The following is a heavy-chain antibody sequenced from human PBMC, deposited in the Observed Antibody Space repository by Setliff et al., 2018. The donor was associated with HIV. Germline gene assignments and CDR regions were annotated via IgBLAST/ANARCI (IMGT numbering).Heavy chain of an antibody. CDR2: IYHTGTT. D-gene: IGHD3-10*01. CDR3: ARDLSPYGSGDPYYYYGMDV. V-gene: IGHV4-31*03. Sequence: SETLSLTCTVSGGSISSSGNYWTWIRQRPGKGLEGIGYIYHTGTTYYHPSLKSRVLISVDTSNYQFSLRLSSVTAADTAVYSCARDLSPYGSGDPYYYYGMDVWGQGTTVTVSS. J-gene: IGHJ6*02. CDR1: GGSISSSGNY.